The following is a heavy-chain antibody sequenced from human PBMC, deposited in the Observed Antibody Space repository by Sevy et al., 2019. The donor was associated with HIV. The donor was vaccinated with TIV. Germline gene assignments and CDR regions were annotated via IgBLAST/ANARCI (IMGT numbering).Heavy chain of an antibody. J-gene: IGHJ4*02. Sequence: GGSLRLSCAASGFTFSDYWMSWVRQAPEKGLEWVAKIKQDGSKKYYVDSVKGRFIMSRDNAKTSLYLERNSLSAEDTAVYYSARLKLHYDPYYFDLWGQGTLVTVSS. CDR1: GFTFSDYW. CDR3: ARLKLHYDPYYFDL. D-gene: IGHD3-16*01. V-gene: IGHV3-7*01. CDR2: IKQDGSKK.